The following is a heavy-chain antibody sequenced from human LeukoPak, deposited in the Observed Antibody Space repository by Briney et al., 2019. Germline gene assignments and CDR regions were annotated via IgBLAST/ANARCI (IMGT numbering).Heavy chain of an antibody. Sequence: PSETLSLTCAVYGGSFSGYYWSWIRQPPGKGLEWIGEINHSGSTKYSPSLKSRVIMSVDTSKNQFSLKLRSVIAADTAVYYCARVGEQQLDRAFDIWGQGTMVTVSS. CDR3: ARVGEQQLDRAFDI. D-gene: IGHD6-13*01. CDR2: INHSGST. V-gene: IGHV4-34*01. J-gene: IGHJ3*02. CDR1: GGSFSGYY.